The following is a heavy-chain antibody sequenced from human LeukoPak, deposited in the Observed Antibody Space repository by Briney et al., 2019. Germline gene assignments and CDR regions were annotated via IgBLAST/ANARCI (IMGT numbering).Heavy chain of an antibody. CDR3: ARESWGPYWYFDL. V-gene: IGHV4-4*02. CDR1: GGPISSSNW. J-gene: IGHJ2*01. D-gene: IGHD7-27*01. CDR2: IYHSGST. Sequence: PSETLSLTCALSGGPISSSNWRSWVRQPPGKGLDWIGEIYHSGSTNYNPSLKSRVTISVDKSKNQFSLKLSSVTAAETAVYYCARESWGPYWYFDLWGRGTLVTVSS.